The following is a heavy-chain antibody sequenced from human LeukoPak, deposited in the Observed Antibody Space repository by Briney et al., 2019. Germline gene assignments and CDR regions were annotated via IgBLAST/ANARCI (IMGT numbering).Heavy chain of an antibody. CDR1: GFTYSSYG. J-gene: IGHJ4*02. D-gene: IGHD3-10*01. CDR3: ARDRGMVRGVIDY. Sequence: GGSLRLSCAASGFTYSSYGMHWVRQAPGKGLEWAAVIWYDGSNKYYADSVKGRFTISRDNSKNTLYLQMNSLRAEDTAVYYCARDRGMVRGVIDYWDQGTLVTVSS. V-gene: IGHV3-33*01. CDR2: IWYDGSNK.